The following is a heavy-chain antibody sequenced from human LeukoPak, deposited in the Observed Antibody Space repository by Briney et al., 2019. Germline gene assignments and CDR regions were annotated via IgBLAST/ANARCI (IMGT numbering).Heavy chain of an antibody. D-gene: IGHD3/OR15-3a*01. CDR1: GFTFRSYE. Sequence: PGGCLRLSCAASGFTFRSYEMNWVREAPGKGLEWVSYISSSGNNIYYADSAKGRFTISRDNAKDSLYLQMNSLRAEDTAVYYCARPESPLHGLSWYDSWGQGTLVTVSS. CDR3: ARPESPLHGLSWYDS. CDR2: ISSSGNNI. J-gene: IGHJ5*01. V-gene: IGHV3-48*03.